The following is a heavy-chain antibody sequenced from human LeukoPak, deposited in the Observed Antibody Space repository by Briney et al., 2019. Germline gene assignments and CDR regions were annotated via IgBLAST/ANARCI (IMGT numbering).Heavy chain of an antibody. J-gene: IGHJ4*02. V-gene: IGHV1-3*01. CDR2: INAGNGNK. D-gene: IGHD3-10*01. CDR3: ARDLDFYGSGSYVY. CDR1: GYTFTSYA. Sequence: GASVKVSCKASGYTFTSYAMHWVRQAPGQRLEWMGWINAGNGNKKYSQKFQGRVTITRDTSASTAYMELSSLRSEDTAVYYCARDLDFYGSGSYVYWGQGTLVTVSS.